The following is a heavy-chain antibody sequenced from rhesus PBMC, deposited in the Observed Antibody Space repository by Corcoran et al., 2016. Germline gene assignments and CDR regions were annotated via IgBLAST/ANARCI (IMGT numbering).Heavy chain of an antibody. CDR2: IYWNDSK. D-gene: IGHD3-28*01. CDR1: GFSISTTGTG. J-gene: IGHJ5-1*01. Sequence: QVTLKESGPALVKPTQTLTLTCTFSGFSISTTGTGVGWIRQPPGKALEWLASIYWNDSKYYSTSLKSRLTISKDTSKNQVVLTMTNMDPVDTATYYCARGGYYGNRFDVWGPGVLVTVSS. V-gene: IGHV2-95*01. CDR3: ARGGYYGNRFDV.